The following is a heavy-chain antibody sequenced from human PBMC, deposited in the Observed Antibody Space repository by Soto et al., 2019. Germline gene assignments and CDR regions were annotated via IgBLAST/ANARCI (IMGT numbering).Heavy chain of an antibody. D-gene: IGHD3-10*01. CDR3: GRGRSGQLVIFY. Sequence: ASVKVSCKASGYTFTGHYIHWVRQAPGQGPEWMGEIGPASGDTRYAQKFQGRVTMTRDTSITTVYMELNNLSPDDTAVYYCGRGRSGQLVIFYWGQGTPVTVSS. CDR2: IGPASGDT. CDR1: GYTFTGHY. V-gene: IGHV1-2*02. J-gene: IGHJ4*02.